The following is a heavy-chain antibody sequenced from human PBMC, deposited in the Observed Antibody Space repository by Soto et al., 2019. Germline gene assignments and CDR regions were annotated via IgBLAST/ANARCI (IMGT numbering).Heavy chain of an antibody. J-gene: IGHJ6*02. CDR1: GFIFSNYG. Sequence: GGSLRLSCAASGFIFSNYGMHWVRQAPGKGLERVAVISYNGDNKYYTDSVKGRFTISRDNSKNTVYLQMNSLRAEDTAVYYCAKDIALVRGVIIDMDVWGQGTTVTVSS. CDR3: AKDIALVRGVIIDMDV. CDR2: ISYNGDNK. V-gene: IGHV3-30*18. D-gene: IGHD3-10*01.